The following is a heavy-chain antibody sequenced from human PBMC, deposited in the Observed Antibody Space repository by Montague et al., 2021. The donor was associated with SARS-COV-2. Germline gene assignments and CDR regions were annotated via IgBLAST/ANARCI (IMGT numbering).Heavy chain of an antibody. CDR3: ARYRRRFAEIYDTYYDYGLNV. V-gene: IGHV4-34*01. J-gene: IGHJ6*02. CDR2: INQSGST. Sequence: SETLSLTRAVYGGSFSVHYWTWIRQPPGKGLEWIGQINQSGSTKXNPSLKSRVTISIDTSKNQFSLKMTSMTAADTGVYYCARYRRRFAEIYDTYYDYGLNVWGQGTTVTVFS. CDR1: GGSFSVHY. D-gene: IGHD3-10*01.